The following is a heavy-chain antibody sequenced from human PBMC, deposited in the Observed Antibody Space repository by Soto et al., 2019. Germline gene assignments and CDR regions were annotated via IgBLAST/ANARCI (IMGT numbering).Heavy chain of an antibody. CDR1: GYTFSNYG. J-gene: IGHJ5*02. D-gene: IGHD3-10*01. CDR3: ARGVGSGSYYNQYNWFDP. Sequence: QVKLVQSGAEVKKPGASVKVSCKASGYTFSNYGISWVRQAPGQGLEWMGWISGYNGNTNHAQKLEGRVTMTTDTXTXTXXMGVRSLRSDDTAMYYCARGVGSGSYYNQYNWFDPWGQGTLVPVSS. V-gene: IGHV1-18*01. CDR2: ISGYNGNT.